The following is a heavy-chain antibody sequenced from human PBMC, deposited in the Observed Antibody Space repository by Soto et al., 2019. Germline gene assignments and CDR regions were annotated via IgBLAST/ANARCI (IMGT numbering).Heavy chain of an antibody. D-gene: IGHD3-10*01. CDR2: ISAYNGNT. J-gene: IGHJ6*02. V-gene: IGHV1-18*01. Sequence: ASVKVSCKASGYTFTSYGISWVRQAPGQGLEWMGWISAYNGNTNYAQKLQGRVTMTTDTSTSTAYMELRSLRSDDTAVYYCARDGGDSTPYYYYGMDVWGQGTTVTVSS. CDR1: GYTFTSYG. CDR3: ARDGGDSTPYYYYGMDV.